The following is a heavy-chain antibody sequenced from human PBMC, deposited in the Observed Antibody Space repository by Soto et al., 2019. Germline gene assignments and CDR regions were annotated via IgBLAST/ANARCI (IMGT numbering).Heavy chain of an antibody. CDR3: AREGRIYTDYYYGMDV. CDR2: IYYSGST. Sequence: SETLSLTCTVSGGSISSYYWSWIRQPPGKGLEWIGYIYYSGSTNYNPSLKSRVTISVDTSKNQFSLKLSSVTAADTAVYYCAREGRIYTDYYYGMDVWGQGTTVTVSS. CDR1: GGSISSYY. V-gene: IGHV4-59*01. D-gene: IGHD5-12*01. J-gene: IGHJ6*02.